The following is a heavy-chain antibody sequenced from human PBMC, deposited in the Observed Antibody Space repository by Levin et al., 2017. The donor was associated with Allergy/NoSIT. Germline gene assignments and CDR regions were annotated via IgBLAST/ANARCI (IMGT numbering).Heavy chain of an antibody. CDR1: GSSITNFFW. Sequence: SETLSLTCAVSGSSITNFFWWGWVRQPPGKGLEWIGYIFHTGANQYNPSLKSRATLSVDSSKNQIFLSLSSLTAVDTAVYYCARMARSHHFDNWGQGTLVAVS. CDR2: IFHTGAN. J-gene: IGHJ4*02. V-gene: IGHV4-28*01. CDR3: ARMARSHHFDN.